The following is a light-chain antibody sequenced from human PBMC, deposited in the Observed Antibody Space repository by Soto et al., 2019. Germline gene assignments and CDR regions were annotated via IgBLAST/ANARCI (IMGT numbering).Light chain of an antibody. CDR3: PQRSNWPRT. CDR2: DAS. Sequence: EIVFTQSPATLSFSPGERATLSCRASQSVGSYLAWYQQKFGQPPRLLISDASDRATGIPARFSGSGSGTDFTLTISSLEPEDFAVYYCPQRSNWPRTLGQGTKVDIK. J-gene: IGKJ1*01. V-gene: IGKV3-11*01. CDR1: QSVGSY.